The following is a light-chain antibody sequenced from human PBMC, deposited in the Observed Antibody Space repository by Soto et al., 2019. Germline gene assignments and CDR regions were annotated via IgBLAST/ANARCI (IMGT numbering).Light chain of an antibody. CDR1: SSNIGAGYA. CDR2: GNT. Sequence: QSVLTQPPSVSGAPGQRVTISCTGSSSNIGAGYAVHWYQQLPGTAPKLLIYGNTKRPSGVPDRFSGSKSGTSASLAIPGLQAEDEADYYCQSYDTSLSYVFGGGTKLTVL. CDR3: QSYDTSLSYV. V-gene: IGLV1-40*01. J-gene: IGLJ1*01.